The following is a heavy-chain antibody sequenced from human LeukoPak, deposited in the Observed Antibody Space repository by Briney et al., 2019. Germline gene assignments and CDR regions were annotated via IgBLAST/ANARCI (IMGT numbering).Heavy chain of an antibody. CDR3: AINDYGDYGVRFDP. V-gene: IGHV3-21*01. D-gene: IGHD4-17*01. CDR1: GFTFSSYG. CDR2: ISSSSYI. Sequence: GGSLRLSCAASGFTFSSYGMHWVRQAPGKGLEWVSSISSSSYIYYADSVKGRFTISRDNAKNSLYLQMNSLRAEDTAVYYCAINDYGDYGVRFDPWGQGTLVTVSS. J-gene: IGHJ5*02.